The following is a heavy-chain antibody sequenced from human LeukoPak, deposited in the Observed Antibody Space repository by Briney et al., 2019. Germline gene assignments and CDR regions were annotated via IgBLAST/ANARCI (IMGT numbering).Heavy chain of an antibody. CDR1: VYTFTGYY. CDR3: AIVMITFGGVIDP. J-gene: IGHJ5*02. CDR2: INPNSGGT. D-gene: IGHD3-16*01. V-gene: IGHV1-2*02. Sequence: ASVKVSCKSSVYTFTGYYMHWVRQAPGQGLEWMGWINPNSGGTNYAQKFQGRVTMTRDTSISTAYMELSRLRSDDTAVYYCAIVMITFGGVIDPWGQGTLVTVSS.